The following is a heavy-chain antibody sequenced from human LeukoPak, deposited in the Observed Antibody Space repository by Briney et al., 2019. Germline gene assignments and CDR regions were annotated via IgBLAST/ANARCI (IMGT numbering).Heavy chain of an antibody. J-gene: IGHJ5*02. CDR1: GGSFSGYY. D-gene: IGHD3-16*01. CDR3: ARTGLLGVPAA. Sequence: PSETLSLTCAVYGGSFSGYYWSWNRQPPGKGLEWIGEINHSGSTNYNPSLKSRVTISVDTSKNQFSLKLSSVTAADTAVYYCARTGLLGVPAAWGQGTLVTISS. CDR2: INHSGST. V-gene: IGHV4-34*01.